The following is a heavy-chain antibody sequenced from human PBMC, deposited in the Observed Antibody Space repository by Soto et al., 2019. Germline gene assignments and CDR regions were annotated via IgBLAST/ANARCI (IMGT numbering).Heavy chain of an antibody. CDR1: GFTFSSYG. D-gene: IGHD6-13*01. CDR2: IWYDGSNK. Sequence: ESGGGVVQPGRSLRLSCAASGFTFSSYGMHWVRQAPGTGLEWVAVIWYDGSNKYYADSVKGRFTISRDNSKNTLYLQMNSLRAEDTAVYYCARDWASSSWSPRGWFDPWGQGTLVTVSS. J-gene: IGHJ5*02. CDR3: ARDWASSSWSPRGWFDP. V-gene: IGHV3-33*01.